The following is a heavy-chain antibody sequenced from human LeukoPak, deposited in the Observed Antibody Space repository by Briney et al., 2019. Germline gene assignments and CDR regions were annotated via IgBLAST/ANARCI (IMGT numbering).Heavy chain of an antibody. J-gene: IGHJ4*02. CDR3: ASLYGITVTTDY. Sequence: PSETLSLTCAVYGGSFSGYYWSWIRQPPGKGLEWIGEINHSGSTNYNPSLKSRVTISVDTSKSQFSLKLSSVTAADTAVYYCASLYGITVTTDYWGQGTLVTVSS. CDR2: INHSGST. V-gene: IGHV4-34*01. D-gene: IGHD4-11*01. CDR1: GGSFSGYY.